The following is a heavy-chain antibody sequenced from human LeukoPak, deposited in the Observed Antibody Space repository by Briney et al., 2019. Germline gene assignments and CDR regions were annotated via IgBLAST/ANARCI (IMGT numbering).Heavy chain of an antibody. CDR2: IYSSGAT. J-gene: IGHJ5*02. D-gene: IGHD2/OR15-2a*01. V-gene: IGHV4-39*01. Sequence: PSETLSLTSSVSGGSINSRNHYCGSTRQPPGRGLEWNARIYSSGATYYNPSLKSRAIISVATSANQNSLKLSSVTPPTTAVTYCARHSMRYNGFDPWGQGTLVTVSS. CDR1: GGSINSRNHY. CDR3: ARHSMRYNGFDP.